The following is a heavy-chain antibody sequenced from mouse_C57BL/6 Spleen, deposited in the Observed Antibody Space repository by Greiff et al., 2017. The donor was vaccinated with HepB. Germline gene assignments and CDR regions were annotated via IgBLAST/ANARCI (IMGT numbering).Heavy chain of an antibody. CDR2: ISYDGSN. J-gene: IGHJ2*01. Sequence: VQLQQSGPGLVKPSQSLSLTCSVTGYSITSGYYWNWIRQFPGNKLEWMGYISYDGSNNYNPSLKNRISITRDTSKNQFFLKLNSVTTEDTATYYCARDRYGPYYFDYWGQGTTLTVSS. V-gene: IGHV3-6*01. CDR3: ARDRYGPYYFDY. D-gene: IGHD2-10*02. CDR1: GYSITSGYY.